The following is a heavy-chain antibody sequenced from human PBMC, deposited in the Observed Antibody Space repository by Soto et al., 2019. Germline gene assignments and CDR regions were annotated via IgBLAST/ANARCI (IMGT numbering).Heavy chain of an antibody. CDR3: AKAGIHLFLAHS. J-gene: IGHJ4*02. CDR2: ITGSGGST. V-gene: IGHV3-23*01. Sequence: EVQLLESGGGLVQPGGSLRLSCAASGFTFSSYAMSWVRQAPGKGLEWVSTITGSGGSTFYTDSVKGRFTISRDNSKNTLYVQMDSLRAEDTSVYYCAKAGIHLFLAHSWGQGTLVTVSS. D-gene: IGHD5-18*01. CDR1: GFTFSSYA.